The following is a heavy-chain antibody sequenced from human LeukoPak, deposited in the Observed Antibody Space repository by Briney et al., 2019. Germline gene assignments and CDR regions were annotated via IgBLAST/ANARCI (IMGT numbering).Heavy chain of an antibody. Sequence: AGGSLRLSCAASGFTLGTYWMTWIRQGPGKGLEWVANIKQDGSEKYYVGSVKGRFTVSRDNAKNSLFLQMNGLRAEDTGVYYCARISYGAFDYWGQGTLVTVSS. CDR1: GFTLGTYW. V-gene: IGHV3-7*01. J-gene: IGHJ4*02. CDR2: IKQDGSEK. CDR3: ARISYGAFDY. D-gene: IGHD4-17*01.